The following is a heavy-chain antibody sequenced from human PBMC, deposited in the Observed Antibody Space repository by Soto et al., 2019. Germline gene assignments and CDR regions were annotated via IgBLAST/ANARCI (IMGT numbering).Heavy chain of an antibody. J-gene: IGHJ6*02. CDR3: ATHDRRYRSSWWPYYYVIDV. CDR2: INHSGST. D-gene: IGHD6-13*01. V-gene: IGHV4-34*01. CDR1: GGSFRRYC. Sequence: PPETWPHRCAVYGGSFRRYCRSWIRQPPGKVLEWIGEINHSGSTNYNPSLKSRVAISVDTSKNQFSLKLSSVTAADTAVYYCATHDRRYRSSWWPYYYVIDVCVQGTTFSV.